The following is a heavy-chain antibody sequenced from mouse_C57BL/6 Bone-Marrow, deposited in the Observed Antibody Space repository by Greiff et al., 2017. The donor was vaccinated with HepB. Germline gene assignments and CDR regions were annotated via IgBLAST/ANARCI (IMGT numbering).Heavy chain of an antibody. CDR2: ISSGGSYT. V-gene: IGHV5-6*01. CDR1: GFTFSSYG. Sequence: EVQVVESGGDLVKPGGSLKLSCAASGFTFSSYGMSWVRQTPDKRLEWVATISSGGSYTYYPDSVKGRFTISRDNAKNTLYLQMSSLKSEDTAMYYCARQAYYSIYWYFDVWGTGTTVTVSS. J-gene: IGHJ1*03. CDR3: ARQAYYSIYWYFDV. D-gene: IGHD2-5*01.